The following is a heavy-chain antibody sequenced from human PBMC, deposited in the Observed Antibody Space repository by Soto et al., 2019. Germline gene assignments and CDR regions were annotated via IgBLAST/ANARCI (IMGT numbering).Heavy chain of an antibody. Sequence: SETLSLTCTVSGDFISYYSWAWIRQSAGKGLEWIGRVYSTGTIFYNPSLKSRATMSVNTSKNQFSLKLTSVNAADTAVYYCARDGFGRNTRAFDPWGQGTLVTVS. J-gene: IGHJ5*02. V-gene: IGHV4-4*07. CDR1: GDFISYYS. CDR2: VYSTGTI. CDR3: ARDGFGRNTRAFDP. D-gene: IGHD3-10*01.